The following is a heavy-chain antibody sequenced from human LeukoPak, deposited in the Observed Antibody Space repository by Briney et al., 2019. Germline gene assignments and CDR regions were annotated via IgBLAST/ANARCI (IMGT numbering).Heavy chain of an antibody. CDR2: IRYDGSNK. J-gene: IGHJ6*02. CDR3: ATLRGSSWSIYYYGMDV. V-gene: IGHV3-30*02. D-gene: IGHD6-13*01. Sequence: PGGSLRLSCAASGSTFSSYGMHWVRQAPGKGLEWVAFIRYDGSNKYYADSVKGRFTISRDNSKNTLYLQMNSLRAEDTAVYYCATLRGSSWSIYYYGMDVWGQGTPVTVSS. CDR1: GSTFSSYG.